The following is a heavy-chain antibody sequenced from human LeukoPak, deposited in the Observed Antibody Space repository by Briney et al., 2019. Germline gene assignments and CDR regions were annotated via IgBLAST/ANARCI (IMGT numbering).Heavy chain of an antibody. CDR3: ARSSCGGYLDCNSSMDV. CDR1: GATFSSYA. V-gene: IGHV1-69*06. D-gene: IGHD3-9*01. J-gene: IGHJ6*04. CDR2: IIPIFRTP. Sequence: ASVKVSCKASGATFSSYAINRVRQAPGQGPEWMGGIIPIFRTPNYAQKFQGRVTITADTSTNTAYMELSSLSSEDTAVYYCARSSCGGYLDCNSSMDVWGKGTTITVSS.